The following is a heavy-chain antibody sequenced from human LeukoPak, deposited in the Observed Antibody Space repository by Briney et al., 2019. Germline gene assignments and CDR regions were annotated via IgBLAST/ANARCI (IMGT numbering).Heavy chain of an antibody. J-gene: IGHJ5*02. CDR1: GYSISSGYY. CDR2: IYHSGST. V-gene: IGHV4-38-2*02. Sequence: SETLSLTCTVSGYSISSGYYWGWIRQPPGKGLEWIGSIYHSGSTYYNPSLKSRVTISVDTSKNQFSLKLSSVTAADTAVYYCARDRYCSSTSCLGVNWFDPWGQGTLVTVSS. CDR3: ARDRYCSSTSCLGVNWFDP. D-gene: IGHD2-2*01.